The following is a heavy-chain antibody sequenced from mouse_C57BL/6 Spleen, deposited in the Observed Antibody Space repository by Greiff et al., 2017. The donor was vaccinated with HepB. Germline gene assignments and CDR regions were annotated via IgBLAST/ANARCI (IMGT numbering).Heavy chain of an antibody. D-gene: IGHD2-1*01. V-gene: IGHV1-15*01. CDR2: IDPETGGT. CDR3: TRKRIYYCNYPYYFDY. Sequence: QVQLKESGAELVRPGASVTLSCKASGYTFTDYEMHWVKQTPVHGLEWIGAIDPETGGTAYNQKFKGKAILTADKSSSTAYMELRSLTSEDSAVYYCTRKRIYYCNYPYYFDYWGQGTTLTVSS. J-gene: IGHJ2*01. CDR1: GYTFTDYE.